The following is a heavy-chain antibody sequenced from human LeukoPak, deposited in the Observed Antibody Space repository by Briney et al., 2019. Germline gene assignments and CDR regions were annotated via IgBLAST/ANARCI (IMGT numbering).Heavy chain of an antibody. J-gene: IGHJ4*02. D-gene: IGHD5-24*01. CDR3: ARWSRDGYNLIDY. CDR1: GYTFTIYW. V-gene: IGHV5-51*01. CDR2: IYPGDSDT. Sequence: GESLKISCKGSGYTFTIYWIGWVRQMPGKGLEWMGIIYPGDSDTKYSPSFQGQVTISVDKSISTAYLQWNSLKASDTAIYYCARWSRDGYNLIDYWGQGTLVTVSS.